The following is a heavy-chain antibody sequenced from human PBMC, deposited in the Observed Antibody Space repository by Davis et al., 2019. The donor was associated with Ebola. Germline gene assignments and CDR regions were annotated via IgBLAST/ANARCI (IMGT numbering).Heavy chain of an antibody. D-gene: IGHD3-16*01. CDR2: IYYSGST. CDR1: GGSISSSSYY. J-gene: IGHJ6*02. CDR3: ARGVGSRTLIRNLYYYYYGMDV. Sequence: PSETLSLTCTVSGGSISSSSYYWGWIRQPPGKGLEWIGSIYYSGSTYYNPSLKSRVTISVDTSKNQFSLKLSSVTAADTAVYYCARGVGSRTLIRNLYYYYYGMDVWGQGTTVTVSS. V-gene: IGHV4-39*07.